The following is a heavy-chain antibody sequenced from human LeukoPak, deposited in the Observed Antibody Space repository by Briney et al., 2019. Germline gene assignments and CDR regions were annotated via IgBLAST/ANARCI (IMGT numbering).Heavy chain of an antibody. Sequence: ASVKVSCKASGGTFSSYAISWVRQAPGQGLEWMGGIIPIFGTANYAQKFQGRVTITADESTSTAYMELSSLRSEDTAVYYCARARIAVADKAAYFQHWGQGTLVTVSS. V-gene: IGHV1-69*13. CDR2: IIPIFGTA. CDR1: GGTFSSYA. D-gene: IGHD6-19*01. J-gene: IGHJ1*01. CDR3: ARARIAVADKAAYFQH.